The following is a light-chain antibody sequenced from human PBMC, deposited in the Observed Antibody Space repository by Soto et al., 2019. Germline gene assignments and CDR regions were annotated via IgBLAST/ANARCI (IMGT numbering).Light chain of an antibody. Sequence: QSVLTQPPSASGTPGQRVTISCSGSSSNIESNYVYWYQQLPGSAPKLLIYRNDQRPSGVPDRFSGSKSGTSASLAISGLRSEDDADYYCAAWDDSLSALVFGGGTQLTVL. CDR1: SSNIESNY. J-gene: IGLJ3*02. CDR3: AAWDDSLSALV. V-gene: IGLV1-47*01. CDR2: RND.